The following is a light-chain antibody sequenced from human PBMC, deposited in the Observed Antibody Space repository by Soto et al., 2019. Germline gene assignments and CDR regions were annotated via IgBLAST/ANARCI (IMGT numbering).Light chain of an antibody. J-gene: IGLJ1*01. CDR1: GSDIGGYTY. CDR3: CSFAGPQSFEV. V-gene: IGLV2-11*01. Sequence: QSALTQPRSVSGSPGQSGTISCTGTGSDIGGYTYVSWYQQHPGKAPKVIIYDVSERPSGVPDRFSGSKSGNTASLTISGLQPEDEADYYCCSFAGPQSFEVFGEGTKVTVL. CDR2: DVS.